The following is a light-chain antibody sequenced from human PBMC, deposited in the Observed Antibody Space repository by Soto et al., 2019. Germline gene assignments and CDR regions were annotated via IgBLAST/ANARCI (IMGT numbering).Light chain of an antibody. CDR2: SAS. J-gene: IGKJ4*01. V-gene: IGKV3-15*01. Sequence: EIVMTQSPGTLSVSPGEGATLSCRASQSVGSSLAWYQQKPGQAPRLLIYSASTRASDIPARFSGSGSGTEFTLTISSLQSEDFAVYYCQQYHDWPPLTFGGGTKVEIK. CDR3: QQYHDWPPLT. CDR1: QSVGSS.